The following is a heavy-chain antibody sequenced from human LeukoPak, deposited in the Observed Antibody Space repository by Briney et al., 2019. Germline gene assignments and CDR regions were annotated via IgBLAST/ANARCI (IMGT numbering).Heavy chain of an antibody. CDR3: ARPYQRIEHYGMDV. J-gene: IGHJ6*02. CDR2: INPNSGGT. V-gene: IGHV1-2*02. D-gene: IGHD1-1*01. CDR1: GYTFTGYY. Sequence: GASVKVSCKASGYTFTGYYMHWVRQAPGQGLEWMGWINPNSGGTNYAQKFQGRVTMTRDTSISTAYMELSRLRSDDTAVYYCARPYQRIEHYGMDVWGQGTTVTVSS.